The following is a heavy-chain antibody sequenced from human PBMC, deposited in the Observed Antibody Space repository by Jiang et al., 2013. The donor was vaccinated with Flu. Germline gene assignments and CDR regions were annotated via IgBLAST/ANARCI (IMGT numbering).Heavy chain of an antibody. CDR2: ISGSGGST. J-gene: IGHJ4*02. Sequence: QLLESGGGLVQPGGSLRLSCAASGFTFSSYAMSWVRQAPGKGLEWVSAISGSGGSTYYADSVKGRFTISRDNSKNTLYLQMNSLRAEDTAVYYCAKEAVDGDYGDYGPKYNYFDYWGQGTLVTVSS. CDR3: AKEAVDGDYGDYGPKYNYFDY. CDR1: GFTFSSYA. D-gene: IGHD4-17*01. V-gene: IGHV3-23*01.